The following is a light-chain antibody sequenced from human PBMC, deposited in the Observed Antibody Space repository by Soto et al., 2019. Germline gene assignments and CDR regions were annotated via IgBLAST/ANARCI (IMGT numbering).Light chain of an antibody. CDR2: GAS. CDR3: QQYNNWWT. J-gene: IGKJ1*01. V-gene: IGKV3-15*01. Sequence: EIVMTHSPATLSVSPGERATLSCRASQSVSSNLAWYQQKPGQAPRLLIYGASTRATGIPARFSGSGSGTEFTLTIRSLQSEDFEVYYCQQYNNWWTFGQGTKVEIK. CDR1: QSVSSN.